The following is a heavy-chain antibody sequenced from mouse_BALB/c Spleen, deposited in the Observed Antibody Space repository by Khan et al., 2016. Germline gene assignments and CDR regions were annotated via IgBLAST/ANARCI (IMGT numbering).Heavy chain of an antibody. D-gene: IGHD1-1*01. CDR1: GYSITSDYA. Sequence: QLEESGPGLVKPSQSLSLTCTVTGYSITSDYAWNWIRQFPGNKLEWMGYISYSGSTSYNPSLKSRISITRDTSKNQFFLQLNSVTTEDTATYYCARYYYGSSYWYFDVWGAGTTGTV. CDR3: ARYYYGSSYWYFDV. J-gene: IGHJ1*01. CDR2: ISYSGST. V-gene: IGHV3-2*02.